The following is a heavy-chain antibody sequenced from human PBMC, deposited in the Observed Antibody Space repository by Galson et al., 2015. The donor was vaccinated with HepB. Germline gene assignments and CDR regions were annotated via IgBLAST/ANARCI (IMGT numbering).Heavy chain of an antibody. CDR2: ISCDGRHR. V-gene: IGHV3-30*03. D-gene: IGHD1-26*01. J-gene: IGHJ5*02. Sequence: SLRLSCAASGFTFSNYGMHWVRQVPGKGLQWVAFISCDGRHRDYAASVRGRFTISRDNSKNTLDLQVRSLKSEDTAIYHCVRDVGLRHRSDCLDPWGLGTPVIVSS. CDR1: GFTFSNYG. CDR3: VRDVGLRHRSDCLDP.